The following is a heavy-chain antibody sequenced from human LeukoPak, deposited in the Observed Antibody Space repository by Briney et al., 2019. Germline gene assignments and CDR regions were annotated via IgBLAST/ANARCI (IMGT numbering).Heavy chain of an antibody. J-gene: IGHJ2*01. Sequence: GGSLRLSCAASGFTVSSNYMSWVRQAPGKGLEWVSIIYSDGATYYADSVKGRFTIARDNSNNTLHLQMNSLRAEDTAVYYCAKGRAGWYFDLWGRGTLVTVSS. CDR2: IYSDGAT. CDR3: AKGRAGWYFDL. CDR1: GFTVSSNY. V-gene: IGHV3-53*01.